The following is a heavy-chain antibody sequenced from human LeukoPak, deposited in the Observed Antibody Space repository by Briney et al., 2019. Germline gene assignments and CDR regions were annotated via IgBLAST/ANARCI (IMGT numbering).Heavy chain of an antibody. CDR1: AFTFSSYS. CDR2: ISSSSSYI. V-gene: IGHV3-21*01. J-gene: IGHJ6*02. Sequence: GRSLTLSCAASAFTFSSYSMNWVSQAPGNRREWVSSISSSSSYIYYADSVKGRFNSSRDNAKNSLYLQMNIRRAEDTAVYYCARTYSSSWYNYGMDVWGQGTTVTVSS. CDR3: ARTYSSSWYNYGMDV. D-gene: IGHD6-13*01.